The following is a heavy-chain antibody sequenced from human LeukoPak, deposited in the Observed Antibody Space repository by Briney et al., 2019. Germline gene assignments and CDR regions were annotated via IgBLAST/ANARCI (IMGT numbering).Heavy chain of an antibody. CDR3: ARSLFWIGYDCIWGSYRSQGFDY. CDR2: INHSGST. V-gene: IGHV4-34*01. D-gene: IGHD3-16*02. CDR1: GGSFSGYY. Sequence: SETLSLTCAVYGGSFSGYYWSWIRQPPGKGLEWIGEINHSGSTNYNPSLKSRVTISVDTSKNQFSLKLSTVTAADTAVYYCARSLFWIGYDCIWGSYRSQGFDYWGQGTLVTVSS. J-gene: IGHJ4*02.